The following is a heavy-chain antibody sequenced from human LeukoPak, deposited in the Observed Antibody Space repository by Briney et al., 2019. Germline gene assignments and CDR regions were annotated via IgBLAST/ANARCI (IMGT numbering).Heavy chain of an antibody. CDR1: GFTFGDYA. CDR2: IRSKAYGGTT. V-gene: IGHV3-49*04. Sequence: GGSLRLSCTASGFTFGDYAMSWVRQAPGKGLEWVGFIRSKAYGGTTEYAASVKGRFTISRDDSKSIAYLQMNSLKTEDTAVYYCTRDLTDYDILTGYTYYFDYWGQGTLVTVSS. J-gene: IGHJ4*02. D-gene: IGHD3-9*01. CDR3: TRDLTDYDILTGYTYYFDY.